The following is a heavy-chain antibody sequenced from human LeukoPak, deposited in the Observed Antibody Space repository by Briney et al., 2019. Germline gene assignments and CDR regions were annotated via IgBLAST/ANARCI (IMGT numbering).Heavy chain of an antibody. J-gene: IGHJ4*02. V-gene: IGHV3-53*01. CDR2: IYSGGRT. CDR3: AKGSGNGYGSGPFDY. Sequence: PGGSLRLSCAASGFTVSSNYMGWVRQAPGKGLEWVSVIYSGGRTYSADSVKGRFTISRDNSKNMLYLQMTSLRAEDTAVYYCAKGSGNGYGSGPFDYWGQGALVTVSS. D-gene: IGHD3-10*01. CDR1: GFTVSSNY.